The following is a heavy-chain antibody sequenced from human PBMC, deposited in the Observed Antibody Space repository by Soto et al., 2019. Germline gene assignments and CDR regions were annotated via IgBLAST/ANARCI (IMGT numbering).Heavy chain of an antibody. CDR1: GGTFSSYA. CDR3: ARDSSSSGRGGGMDV. CDR2: IIPIFGTA. D-gene: IGHD6-6*01. Sequence: QVQLVQSGAEVKKPGSSVKVSCKASGGTFSSYAISWVRQAPGQGLEWMGGIIPIFGTANYAQKFQGGVTITADESTGKADMELSSLGSEDTAVYYCARDSSSSGRGGGMDVWGQGTTVTVSS. J-gene: IGHJ6*02. V-gene: IGHV1-69*01.